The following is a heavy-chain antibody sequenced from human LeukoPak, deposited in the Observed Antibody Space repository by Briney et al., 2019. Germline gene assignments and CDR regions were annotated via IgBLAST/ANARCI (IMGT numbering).Heavy chain of an antibody. Sequence: ASVKVTCKASGYTFTGYYMNWVRQAPGQGLEWMGWINPNSGGTNYAQKFQGWVTMTRDTSISTAYMELSRLRSDDTAVYYCARGFGVVIEGYYYYYGMDVWGQGTTVTVSS. CDR3: ARGFGVVIEGYYYYYGMDV. CDR2: INPNSGGT. D-gene: IGHD3-3*01. J-gene: IGHJ6*02. V-gene: IGHV1-2*04. CDR1: GYTFTGYY.